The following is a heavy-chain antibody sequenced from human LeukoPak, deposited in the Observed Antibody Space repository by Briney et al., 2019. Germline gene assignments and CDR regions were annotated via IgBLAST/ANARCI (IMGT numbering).Heavy chain of an antibody. CDR1: GFTFSSYA. J-gene: IGHJ4*02. V-gene: IGHV3-30-3*01. D-gene: IGHD6-19*01. CDR3: ARGRVAGSVFDY. CDR2: ISYDGSNK. Sequence: GGSLRLSCAASGFTFSSYAMHWVRRAPGKGLEWVAVISYDGSNKYYADSVKGRFTISRDNSKNTLYLQMNSLRAEDTAVYYCARGRVAGSVFDYWGQGTLVTVSS.